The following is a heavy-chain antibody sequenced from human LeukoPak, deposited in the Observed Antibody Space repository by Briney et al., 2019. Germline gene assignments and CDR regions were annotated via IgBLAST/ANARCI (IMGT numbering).Heavy chain of an antibody. D-gene: IGHD6-19*01. CDR1: GFTFSSYA. CDR2: ISYDGSNK. CDR3: ARDRYSSGLYGAFDI. V-gene: IGHV3-30-3*01. J-gene: IGHJ3*02. Sequence: TGGSLRLSCAASGFTFSSYAMHWVRQAPGKGLEWVAVISYDGSNKYYADSVKGRFTISRDNSKNTLYLQMNSLRAEDTAVYYCARDRYSSGLYGAFDIWGQGTMVTVSS.